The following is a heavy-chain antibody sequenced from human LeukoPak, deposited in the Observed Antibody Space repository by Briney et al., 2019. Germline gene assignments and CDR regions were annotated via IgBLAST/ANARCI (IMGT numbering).Heavy chain of an antibody. J-gene: IGHJ1*01. CDR2: ISGDNGNA. Sequence: ASVKVSCKASGYKFTSYSITWVRQAPGQGLEWMGRISGDNGNAKYAQEVQDSVTMTTDTSTSTAYMELRSLRSDDSAVYYCAKGIAATGLEHWGQGTLVTVSS. CDR1: GYKFTSYS. D-gene: IGHD6-13*01. V-gene: IGHV1-18*01. CDR3: AKGIAATGLEH.